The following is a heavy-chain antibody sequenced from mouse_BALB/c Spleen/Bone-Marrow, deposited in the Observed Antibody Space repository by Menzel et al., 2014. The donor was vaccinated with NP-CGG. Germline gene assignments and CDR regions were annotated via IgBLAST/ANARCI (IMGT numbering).Heavy chain of an antibody. CDR2: ISSGSSTI. CDR3: ARMYFDY. Sequence: EVQLVESGGGLVQPGGSRKLSCAASGFTFSSFGMHWVRQAPEKGLEWVAYISSGSSTIYYADTVKGRFTISRDNPENTLFLQMTSLRSEDTATYYCARMYFDYWGQGTTLTVSS. V-gene: IGHV5-17*02. J-gene: IGHJ2*01. CDR1: GFTFSSFG.